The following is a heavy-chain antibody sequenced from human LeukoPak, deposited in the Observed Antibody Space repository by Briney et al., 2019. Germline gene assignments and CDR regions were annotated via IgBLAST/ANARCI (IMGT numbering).Heavy chain of an antibody. CDR1: GFTVSSNY. D-gene: IGHD7-27*01. Sequence: GGSLTLSCAVSGFTVSSNYMSWVRQPPGKGLEWVSVIYSGGSTYYADSVKGRFTISRDNSKNTLFLQLNSLRAEDTAVYYCARDPNWGYFDYWGQGTLVTVSS. CDR3: ARDPNWGYFDY. CDR2: IYSGGST. V-gene: IGHV3-66*01. J-gene: IGHJ4*02.